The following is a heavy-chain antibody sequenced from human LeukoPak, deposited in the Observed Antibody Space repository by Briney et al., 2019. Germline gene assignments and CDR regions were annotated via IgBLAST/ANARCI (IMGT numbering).Heavy chain of an antibody. V-gene: IGHV3-23*01. D-gene: IGHD3-22*01. Sequence: GGSLRLSCAASGFTFSSYAMSWVRQTPGKGLEWVSAISGSGGSTYYADSVKGRFTISRDNSKNTLYLQMNSLRAEDTAVYYCAKDVNYYDSSGYSIFQHWGQGTLVTVSS. CDR1: GFTFSSYA. CDR3: AKDVNYYDSSGYSIFQH. J-gene: IGHJ1*01. CDR2: ISGSGGST.